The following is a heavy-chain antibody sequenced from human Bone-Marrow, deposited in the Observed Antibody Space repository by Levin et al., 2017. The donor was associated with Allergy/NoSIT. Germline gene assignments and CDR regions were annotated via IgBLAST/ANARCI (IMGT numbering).Heavy chain of an antibody. CDR3: ARSRYDGDDDYGLDV. V-gene: IGHV2-70*13. CDR1: GFSLSTSGMC. CDR2: IDRDDE. D-gene: IGHD2-21*01. Sequence: RLSGPTLVKPTQTLTLTCTFSGFSLSTSGMCVNWIRQPPGKALEWLALIDRDDEYYSTSLKTRLTISKDTSKNQVVLTMTNMDPVDTGTYYCARSRYDGDDDYGLDVWGQGTTVTVSS. J-gene: IGHJ6*02.